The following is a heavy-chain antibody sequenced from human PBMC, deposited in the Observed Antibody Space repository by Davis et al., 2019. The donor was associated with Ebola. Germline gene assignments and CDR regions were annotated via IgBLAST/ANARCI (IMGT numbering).Heavy chain of an antibody. CDR1: GGSISSYY. D-gene: IGHD3-16*01. CDR2: IYYSGST. CDR3: ARRVMTTRLFDP. J-gene: IGHJ5*02. Sequence: MPSETLSLTCTVSGGSISSYYWSWIRQPPGKGLEWIGYIYYSGSTNYNPSLKSRVTISVDTSKNQFSLKLSSVTAADTAVYYCARRVMTTRLFDPWGQGTLVTVSS. V-gene: IGHV4-59*01.